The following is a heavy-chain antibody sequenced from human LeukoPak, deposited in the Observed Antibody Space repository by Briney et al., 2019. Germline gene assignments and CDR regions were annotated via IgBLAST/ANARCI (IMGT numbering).Heavy chain of an antibody. CDR1: GYTFTSYY. V-gene: IGHV1-46*01. CDR2: INPSGGST. Sequence: ASVKVSCKASGYTFTSYYMHWVRQAPGQGLEWMGIINPSGGSTSYARKFQGRVTMTRDTSTSTVYMELSSLRSEDTAVYYCARDSSSHPGRQSMDVWGQGTTVTVSS. CDR3: ARDSSSHPGRQSMDV. D-gene: IGHD6-13*01. J-gene: IGHJ6*02.